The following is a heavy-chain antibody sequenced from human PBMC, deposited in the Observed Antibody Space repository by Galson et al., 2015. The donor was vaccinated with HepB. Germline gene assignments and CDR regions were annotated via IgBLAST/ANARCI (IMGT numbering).Heavy chain of an antibody. Sequence: SVKVSCKASGYTFTSYAMHWVRQAPGQRLEWMGWINAGNGNTKYSQKFQGRVTITRDTSASTAYMELSSLRSEDTAVYYCARGYYGSGSWGSDYSGMDVWGQGTTVTVAS. V-gene: IGHV1-3*01. CDR2: INAGNGNT. D-gene: IGHD3-10*01. CDR3: ARGYYGSGSWGSDYSGMDV. J-gene: IGHJ6*02. CDR1: GYTFTSYA.